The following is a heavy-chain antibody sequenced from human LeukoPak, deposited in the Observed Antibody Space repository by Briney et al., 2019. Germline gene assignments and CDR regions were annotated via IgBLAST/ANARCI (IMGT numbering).Heavy chain of an antibody. D-gene: IGHD6-6*01. CDR2: ISGNGGST. V-gene: IGHV3-64D*09. CDR3: VRGHSSSSNCVDS. J-gene: IGHJ4*02. CDR1: GFTFSSYA. Sequence: GGSLRLSCSASGFTFSSYAMRWVRQAPGRGLEYVSGISGNGGSTNYEDSVKGRFTISRDNSKNTLYLQMSSLRAEDTAVYYSVRGHSSSSNCVDSWGQGSLVTVSS.